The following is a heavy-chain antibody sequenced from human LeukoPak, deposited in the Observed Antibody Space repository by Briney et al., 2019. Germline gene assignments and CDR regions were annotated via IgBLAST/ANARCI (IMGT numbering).Heavy chain of an antibody. J-gene: IGHJ5*02. V-gene: IGHV4-59*08. CDR1: GGSISSYY. CDR3: ARRNGGYGDHGWFDP. CDR2: IYYSEST. Sequence: SETLSLTCTVSGGSISSYYWSWIRQPPGKGLEWIGYIYYSESTNYNPSLKSRVTISVDTSKNQFSLKLSSVTAADTAVYYCARRNGGYGDHGWFDPWGQGTLVTVSS. D-gene: IGHD4-17*01.